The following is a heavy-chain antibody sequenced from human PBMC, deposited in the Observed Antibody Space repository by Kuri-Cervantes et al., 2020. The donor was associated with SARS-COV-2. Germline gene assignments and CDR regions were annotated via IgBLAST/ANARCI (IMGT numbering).Heavy chain of an antibody. Sequence: GGSLRLSCAASGFTFSSYAMHWVRQAPGKGLEWVAVISYDGSNKYYADSVQGRFIISRDNAESSVYLQMNSLRAEDTAVYYCARDYCSSTSCYGYYYMDVWGKGTTVTVSS. J-gene: IGHJ6*03. V-gene: IGHV3-30-3*01. CDR1: GFTFSSYA. D-gene: IGHD2-2*01. CDR2: ISYDGSNK. CDR3: ARDYCSSTSCYGYYYMDV.